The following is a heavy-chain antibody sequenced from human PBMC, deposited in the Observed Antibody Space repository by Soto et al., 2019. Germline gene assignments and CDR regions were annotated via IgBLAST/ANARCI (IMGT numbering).Heavy chain of an antibody. CDR2: ISGSGGSA. V-gene: IGHV3-23*01. CDR1: GFTFSSSA. D-gene: IGHD3-10*01. Sequence: GGSLRLSCAASGFTFSSSAVNWVRQAPGKGLEWVSVISGSGGSAYYADSVKGRFTISRDNSKNTLYMQMNSLRAEDSAVYYCAKTLISNYGLDVWGLGTTVTVSS. J-gene: IGHJ6*02. CDR3: AKTLISNYGLDV.